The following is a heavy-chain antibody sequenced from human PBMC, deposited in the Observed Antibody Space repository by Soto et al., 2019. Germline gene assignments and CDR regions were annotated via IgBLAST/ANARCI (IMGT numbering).Heavy chain of an antibody. CDR2: FYPRGST. D-gene: IGHD6-13*01. CDR3: SRRGSSFEVPRRMDRNWLDP. V-gene: IGHV4-39*01. Sequence: LSPNFTVSGHXISSSSHNWGWIRQPPGQGREWIGSFYPRGSTNYNPSLKRRVTISVDTYRNHFSLNLRSVTAADTAVYYCSRRGSSFEVPRRMDRNWLDPWGQGALVT. J-gene: IGHJ5*02. CDR1: GHXISSSSHN.